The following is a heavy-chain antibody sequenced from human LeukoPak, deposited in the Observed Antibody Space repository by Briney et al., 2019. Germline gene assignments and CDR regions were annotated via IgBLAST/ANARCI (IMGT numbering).Heavy chain of an antibody. CDR2: IIPIFGIA. J-gene: IGHJ3*02. CDR3: ARDRIEMTTNDAFDI. V-gene: IGHV1-69*04. CDR1: GGTFSSYA. Sequence: ASVKVSCKASGGTFSSYAISWVRQAPGQGLEWMGRIIPIFGIANYAQKFQGRVTITADKSTITSYMELSSLRSEDTAVYYCARDRIEMTTNDAFDIWGQRTVVTVSS. D-gene: IGHD5-24*01.